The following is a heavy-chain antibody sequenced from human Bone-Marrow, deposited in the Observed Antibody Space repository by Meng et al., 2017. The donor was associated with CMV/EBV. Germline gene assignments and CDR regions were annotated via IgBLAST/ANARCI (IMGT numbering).Heavy chain of an antibody. CDR3: ARHRGSYVYYGMDV. CDR1: GGSISSSSYY. CDR2: IYYSGST. V-gene: IGHV4-39*01. Sequence: GSLRLSCTVSGGSISSSSYYWGWIRQPPGKGLEWIGSIYYSGSTYYNPSLKSRVTISVDTSKNQFSLKLSSVTAADTAVYYCARHRGSYVYYGMDVWGQGTTVTVSS. D-gene: IGHD1-26*01. J-gene: IGHJ6*02.